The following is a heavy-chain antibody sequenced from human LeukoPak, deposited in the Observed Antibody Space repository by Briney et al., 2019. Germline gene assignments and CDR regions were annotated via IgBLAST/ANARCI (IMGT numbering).Heavy chain of an antibody. CDR3: ATARADYGDYNSFYYMDV. CDR1: GDSMSSDSYF. CDR2: SYSSGRT. D-gene: IGHD4-17*01. V-gene: IGHV4-61*02. J-gene: IGHJ6*03. Sequence: SQTLSLTCTVSGDSMSSDSYFWRWIRQPAGKGLEWIGRSYSSGRTYYNPSLKSRVTISLDTSRNQFSLKLSSVTAADTAVYFCATARADYGDYNSFYYMDVWGKGTTVTVSS.